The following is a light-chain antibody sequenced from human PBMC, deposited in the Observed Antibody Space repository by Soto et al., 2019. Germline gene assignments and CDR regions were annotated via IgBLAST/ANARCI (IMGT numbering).Light chain of an antibody. V-gene: IGLV2-14*01. CDR1: SSDVGGYNY. CDR3: SSYTSSSTLVV. CDR2: DVS. Sequence: QSALTQPASGSGSPGQSITISCTGTSSDVGGYNYVSWYQQHPGKAPKIMIYDVSNRPSGVSNRFSGSKSGNTASLTISGLQAEDEADYYCSSYTSSSTLVVFGGGTKVTVL. J-gene: IGLJ2*01.